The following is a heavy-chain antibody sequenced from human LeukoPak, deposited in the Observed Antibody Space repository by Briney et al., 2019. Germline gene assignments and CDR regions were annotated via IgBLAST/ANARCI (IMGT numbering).Heavy chain of an antibody. J-gene: IGHJ4*02. V-gene: IGHV4-59*01. D-gene: IGHD4-17*01. CDR1: GGSISSYY. CDR2: IYYSGST. Sequence: SETLSLTCTVSGGSISSYYWSWIRQPPGKGLEWIGYIYYSGSTNYNPSLKSRVTISVDTSKNQFSLKLSSVTAADTAVYYCAKASDYGDYRGYFDYWGQGTLVTVSS. CDR3: AKASDYGDYRGYFDY.